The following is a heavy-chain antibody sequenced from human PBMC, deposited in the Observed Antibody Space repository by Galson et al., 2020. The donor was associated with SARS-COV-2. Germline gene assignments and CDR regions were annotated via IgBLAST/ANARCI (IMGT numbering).Heavy chain of an antibody. Sequence: GGSLRLSCAASGFTFSSYGMHWVRQAPGKGLEWVAVISYDGSNKYYADSVKGRFTISRDNSKNTLYLQMNSLRAEDTAVYYCAYAEGLYFDWLFPLGGWGQGTLVTVSS. CDR3: AYAEGLYFDWLFPLGG. CDR2: ISYDGSNK. J-gene: IGHJ4*02. V-gene: IGHV3-30*03. CDR1: GFTFSSYG. D-gene: IGHD3-9*01.